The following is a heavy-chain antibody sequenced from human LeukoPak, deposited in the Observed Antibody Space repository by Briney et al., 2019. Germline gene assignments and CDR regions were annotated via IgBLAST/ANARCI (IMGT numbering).Heavy chain of an antibody. V-gene: IGHV1-8*01. D-gene: IGHD3-3*01. CDR2: MNPNSGNT. CDR3: ARGRSGYYTGWFDP. J-gene: IGHJ5*02. Sequence: ASVKVSCKASGYTFTSYDINWVRQATGQGLEWMGWMNPNSGNTGYAQKFHGRVTMTRNTSISTAYMELSSLRSEDTAVYYCARGRSGYYTGWFDPWGQGTLVTVSS. CDR1: GYTFTSYD.